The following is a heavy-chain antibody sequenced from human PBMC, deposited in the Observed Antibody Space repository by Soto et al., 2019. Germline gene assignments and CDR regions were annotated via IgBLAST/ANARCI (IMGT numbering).Heavy chain of an antibody. D-gene: IGHD2-15*01. CDR2: IVPIVDTS. J-gene: IGHJ4*02. CDR1: GGTFSSYA. CDR3: VRVVAIPGSPDN. V-gene: IGHV1-69*12. Sequence: QVQLVQSGAEVRQPASSVKVSCKTSGGTFSSYAISWVRQAPGQGLEWMGGIVPIVDTSTYAQKFQGRVTITADESTSTDYMELSSLRSDDTARYYCVRVVAIPGSPDNWGQGTLVTVSS.